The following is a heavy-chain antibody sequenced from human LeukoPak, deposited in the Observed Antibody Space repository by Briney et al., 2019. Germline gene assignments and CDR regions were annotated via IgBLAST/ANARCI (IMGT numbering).Heavy chain of an antibody. CDR1: GYTFSSYA. D-gene: IGHD5-18*01. CDR3: ASAVDTAMVEGDYYYMDV. CDR2: IIPIFGTA. V-gene: IGHV1-69*13. J-gene: IGHJ6*03. Sequence: SVKVSCKASGYTFSSYAISWVRQAPGQGLEWMGGIIPIFGTANYAQKFQGRVTITADESTSTAYMELSSLRSEDTAVYYCASAVDTAMVEGDYYYMDVWGKGTTVTVSS.